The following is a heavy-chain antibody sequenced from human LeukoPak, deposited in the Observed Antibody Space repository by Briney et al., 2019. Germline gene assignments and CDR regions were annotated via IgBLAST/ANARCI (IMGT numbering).Heavy chain of an antibody. Sequence: GESLKISCKGSGYSFTSYWIGWVRQRPGKGLEWMGIIYPGDSDTRYSPSFQGQVTISADKSISTAYLPWSSLKASDTAMYYCARHYYGSGSYYNGGLGAFDIWGQGTMVTVSS. CDR1: GYSFTSYW. CDR2: IYPGDSDT. CDR3: ARHYYGSGSYYNGGLGAFDI. J-gene: IGHJ3*02. V-gene: IGHV5-51*01. D-gene: IGHD3-10*01.